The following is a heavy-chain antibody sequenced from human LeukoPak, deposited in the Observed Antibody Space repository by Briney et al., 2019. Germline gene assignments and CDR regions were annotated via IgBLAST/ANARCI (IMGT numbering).Heavy chain of an antibody. J-gene: IGHJ4*02. Sequence: PSETLSLTCTVFGGSTSSYYWSWIRQPPGKGLEWIGYIYYSGSTNYNPSLKSRLTISIDTSKNQFSLKLSSVTAADTAVYYCARHSGAGTGFVYWGQGTLVTVSS. V-gene: IGHV4-59*08. CDR3: ARHSGAGTGFVY. CDR1: GGSTSSYY. D-gene: IGHD6-19*01. CDR2: IYYSGST.